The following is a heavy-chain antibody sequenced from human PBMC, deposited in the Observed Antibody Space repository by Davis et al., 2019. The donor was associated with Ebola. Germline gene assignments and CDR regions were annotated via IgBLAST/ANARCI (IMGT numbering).Heavy chain of an antibody. CDR3: AKDDGQWLDNFVY. Sequence: PGGPLRLSCAASGFTFSSYAMSWVRQAPGKGLEWVSTISGSGGSTYNADSVKGRFTISRDNSKNPLFLQMNSLRAEDTAVYYCAKDDGQWLDNFVYWGQGTLVTVSS. J-gene: IGHJ4*02. D-gene: IGHD6-19*01. CDR2: ISGSGGST. V-gene: IGHV3-23*01. CDR1: GFTFSSYA.